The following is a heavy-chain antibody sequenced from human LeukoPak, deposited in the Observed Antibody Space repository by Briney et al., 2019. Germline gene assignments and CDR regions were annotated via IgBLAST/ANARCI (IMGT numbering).Heavy chain of an antibody. V-gene: IGHV3-30-3*01. D-gene: IGHD4-17*01. CDR3: ARDYGDYLDYYYYGMDV. J-gene: IGHJ6*02. Sequence: GGSLRLSCAASGFTFSSYWMSWVRQAPGKGLEWVAVISYDGSNKYYADSVKGRFTISRDNSKNTLYLQMNSLRAEDTAVYYCARDYGDYLDYYYYGMDVWGQGTTVTVSS. CDR1: GFTFSSYW. CDR2: ISYDGSNK.